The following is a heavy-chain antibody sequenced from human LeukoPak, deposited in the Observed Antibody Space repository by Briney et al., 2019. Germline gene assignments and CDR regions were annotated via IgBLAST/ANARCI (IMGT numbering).Heavy chain of an antibody. CDR1: GFTFSSYG. V-gene: IGHV3-30*02. CDR2: IRYDGSNK. D-gene: IGHD3-10*01. CDR3: AKDEVLLWSGDSQPGFDY. Sequence: AGGSLRLSCAASGFTFSSYGMHWVRQAPGKGLEWVAFIRYDGSNKYYADSVKGRFTISRDNSKNTLYLQMNSLRAEDTAVYYCAKDEVLLWSGDSQPGFDYWGQGTLVTVSS. J-gene: IGHJ4*02.